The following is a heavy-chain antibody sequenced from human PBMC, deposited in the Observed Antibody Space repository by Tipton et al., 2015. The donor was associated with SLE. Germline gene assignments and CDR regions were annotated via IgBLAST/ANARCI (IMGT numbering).Heavy chain of an antibody. D-gene: IGHD6-13*01. V-gene: IGHV3-15*01. CDR3: ARAQQLAY. Sequence: GSLRLSCTASGFTFDDYGLSWVRQAPGKGLEWVGRIKSETDGGTTDYAAPVKGRFIISRDDSKNTLYLQMNSLRVEDTAVYYCARAQQLAYWGQGILVTVSS. J-gene: IGHJ4*02. CDR1: GFTFDDYG. CDR2: IKSETDGGTT.